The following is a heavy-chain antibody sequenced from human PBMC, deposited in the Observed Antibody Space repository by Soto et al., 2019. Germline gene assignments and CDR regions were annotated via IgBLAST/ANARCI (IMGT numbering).Heavy chain of an antibody. CDR1: GFTFSSYS. Sequence: EVQLVESGGGLVKPGGSLRLSCAASGFTFSSYSMNWVRQAPGKGLEWVSSISSSSSYIYYADSVKGRFTISRDNAKNSLYLQMNSPRAEDTAVYYCARDWAVPAAMTHLDYWGQGTLVTVSS. D-gene: IGHD2-2*01. V-gene: IGHV3-21*01. CDR2: ISSSSSYI. CDR3: ARDWAVPAAMTHLDY. J-gene: IGHJ4*02.